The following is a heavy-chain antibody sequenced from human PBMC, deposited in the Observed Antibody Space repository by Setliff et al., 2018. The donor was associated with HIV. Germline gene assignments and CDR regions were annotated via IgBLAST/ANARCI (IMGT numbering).Heavy chain of an antibody. CDR3: ARQITSVTPEMLVVNDAFDV. J-gene: IGHJ3*01. CDR2: INHSGST. V-gene: IGHV4-34*01. D-gene: IGHD4-17*01. CDR1: GQSISGYY. Sequence: SETLSLTCAVYGQSISGYYWSWIRQPPGKGLEWIGEINHSGSTNYNPSLKRRVTISVDTSKNQFSLRLTSVTAADTAVYYCARQITSVTPEMLVVNDAFDVWGQGKMVTVSS.